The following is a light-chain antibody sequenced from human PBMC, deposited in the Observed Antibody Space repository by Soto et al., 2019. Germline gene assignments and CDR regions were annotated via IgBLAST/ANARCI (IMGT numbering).Light chain of an antibody. Sequence: EIVLTQSPATLSLSPGERATLSCRASQSVSSYLAWYQQKPGQAPRPLIYDASNRATGIPARFSGSGSGTDFTLTISSLEPEDLAVYYCQQRSNFPSTFGQGTRLEIK. CDR1: QSVSSY. CDR2: DAS. V-gene: IGKV3-11*01. CDR3: QQRSNFPST. J-gene: IGKJ5*01.